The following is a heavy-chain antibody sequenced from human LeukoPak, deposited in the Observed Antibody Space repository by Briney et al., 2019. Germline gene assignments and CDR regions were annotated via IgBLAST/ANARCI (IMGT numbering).Heavy chain of an antibody. J-gene: IGHJ3*02. CDR1: GGSISNNY. Sequence: SETLSLTCTVSGGSISNNYWSWIRQPPGKGLGWIGYIYYSGSTNYNPSLKSRVTISVDTSKNQFSLKLSSVTAADTAVYYCARQSLDSSGYYSHAFDIWGQGTMVTVSS. V-gene: IGHV4-59*08. CDR2: IYYSGST. CDR3: ARQSLDSSGYYSHAFDI. D-gene: IGHD3-22*01.